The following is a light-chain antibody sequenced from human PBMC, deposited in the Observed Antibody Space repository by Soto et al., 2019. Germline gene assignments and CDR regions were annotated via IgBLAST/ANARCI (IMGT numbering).Light chain of an antibody. Sequence: IQMTQSPSSLSTSIGDRVTITCRASQNIGNYLNWYQQRPGKAPKLLMYAASALQTGVPSRFGGSGSGTDFNLTITSLQPEDIATYYCLQDYDYPWTFGQGTKVDIK. CDR2: AAS. CDR3: LQDYDYPWT. J-gene: IGKJ1*01. V-gene: IGKV1-6*02. CDR1: QNIGNY.